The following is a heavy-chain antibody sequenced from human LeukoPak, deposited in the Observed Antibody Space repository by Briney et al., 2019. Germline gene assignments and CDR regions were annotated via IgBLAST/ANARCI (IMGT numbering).Heavy chain of an antibody. CDR3: AARYNWNDGFDY. CDR1: GFTFSTYW. J-gene: IGHJ4*02. CDR2: IYSGGST. Sequence: GGSLRLSCVASGFTFSTYWMSWVRQAPGKGLEWVSIIYSGGSTFYTDSVKSRFTISRDNSKNTLYLQMNSLRGEDTAVYYCAARYNWNDGFDYWGQGTLVTVSS. D-gene: IGHD1-20*01. V-gene: IGHV3-66*01.